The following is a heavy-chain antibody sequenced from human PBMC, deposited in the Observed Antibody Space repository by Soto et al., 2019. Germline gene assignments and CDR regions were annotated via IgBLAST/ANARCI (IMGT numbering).Heavy chain of an antibody. CDR2: IWYDGSNK. Sequence: QVQLVESGGGVVQPGRSLRLSCAASGFTFSSYGMHWVRQAPGKGLEWVAVIWYDGSNKYYADSVKGRFTISRDNSKNTLDLQMNGLRAEDTAVYYCARDESGVAVAAGIQHWGQGTLVTVSS. D-gene: IGHD6-19*01. J-gene: IGHJ1*01. V-gene: IGHV3-33*01. CDR1: GFTFSSYG. CDR3: ARDESGVAVAAGIQH.